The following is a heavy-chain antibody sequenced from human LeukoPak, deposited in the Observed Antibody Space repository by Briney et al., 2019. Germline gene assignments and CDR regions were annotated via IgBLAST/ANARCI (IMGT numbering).Heavy chain of an antibody. J-gene: IGHJ4*02. CDR1: GYTFTSHY. CDR2: INPSGGST. Sequence: ASVKVSCKASGYTFTSHYMHWVRQAPGQGLEWMGIINPSGGSTSNAQKFQGRVTMTRDTSTSTVYMELSGLRSEDTAVYYCARDYASNVPFDYWGQGTLVAVCS. V-gene: IGHV1-46*01. D-gene: IGHD3-16*01. CDR3: ARDYASNVPFDY.